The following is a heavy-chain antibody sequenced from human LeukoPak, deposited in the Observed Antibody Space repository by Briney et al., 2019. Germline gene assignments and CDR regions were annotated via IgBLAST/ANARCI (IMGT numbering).Heavy chain of an antibody. CDR3: ASLNNDYLFDFEN. D-gene: IGHD4-11*01. V-gene: IGHV4-39*07. CDR2: IYFSGNT. CDR1: GGSISSTYYY. Sequence: SETLSFTCSVSGGSISSTYYYWGWIRQPPGKGLEWIGSIYFSGNTYYNPSLKSRVTISVDTSENHFSLRLSSVTAADTAVYYCASLNNDYLFDFENWGQGTLVTVSS. J-gene: IGHJ4*02.